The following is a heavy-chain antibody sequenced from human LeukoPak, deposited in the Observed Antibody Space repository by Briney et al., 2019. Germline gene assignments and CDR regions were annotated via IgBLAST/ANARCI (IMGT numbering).Heavy chain of an antibody. V-gene: IGHV1-8*01. CDR3: AIRYGSGEKYYYYYYMDV. CDR2: MNPNSGNT. J-gene: IGHJ6*03. Sequence: GASVKVSCKAFGYTFTSYDINWVRQATGQGLEWMGWMNPNSGNTGYAQKFQGRVTMTRNTSISTAYMELSSLRSEDTAVYYCAIRYGSGEKYYYYYYMDVWGKGTTVTVSS. CDR1: GYTFTSYD. D-gene: IGHD3-10*01.